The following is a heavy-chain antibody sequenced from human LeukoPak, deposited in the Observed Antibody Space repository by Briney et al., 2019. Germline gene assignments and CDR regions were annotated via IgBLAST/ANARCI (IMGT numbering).Heavy chain of an antibody. CDR2: ISSDGSST. J-gene: IGHJ4*02. CDR1: GFTFSSYW. V-gene: IGHV3-74*01. D-gene: IGHD1-1*01. Sequence: GGSLRLSCAASGFTFSSYWMHWVRQAPGKVLVWVSRISSDGSSTSYADSVKGRFTIFRDNAKNTLYLQMNSLGAEDTAVYYCARALPPSVNTPWKWGQGTQVTVSS. CDR3: ARALPPSVNTPWK.